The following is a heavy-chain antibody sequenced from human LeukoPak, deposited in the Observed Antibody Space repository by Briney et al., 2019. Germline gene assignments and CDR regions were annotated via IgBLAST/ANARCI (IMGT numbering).Heavy chain of an antibody. CDR3: ARGVFYYDTSGRGYYFDY. Sequence: SETLSLTCTGSSGSIGSYYWSWIRQPAGKGREWIGRIYTSGGTVYNPSLKSRVTMSVDTSKNQFSLKLSSVTAADTAVYYCARGVFYYDTSGRGYYFDYWGQGTLVTVSS. V-gene: IGHV4-4*07. D-gene: IGHD3-22*01. J-gene: IGHJ4*02. CDR1: SGSIGSYY. CDR2: IYTSGGT.